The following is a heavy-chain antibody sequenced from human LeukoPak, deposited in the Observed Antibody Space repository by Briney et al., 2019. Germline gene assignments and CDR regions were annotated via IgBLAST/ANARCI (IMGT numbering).Heavy chain of an antibody. Sequence: PGRSLRLSCAASGFAFSSYAIHWVRQAPGKGLEWVAVISYDGNNKYYADSVKGRFTISRDNSKNTLYLQMNSLRAEDTAVYYCARDKCGSSSCTYDYFDYWGQGTLVTVSS. V-gene: IGHV3-30*04. J-gene: IGHJ4*02. CDR2: ISYDGNNK. CDR1: GFAFSSYA. CDR3: ARDKCGSSSCTYDYFDY. D-gene: IGHD2-2*01.